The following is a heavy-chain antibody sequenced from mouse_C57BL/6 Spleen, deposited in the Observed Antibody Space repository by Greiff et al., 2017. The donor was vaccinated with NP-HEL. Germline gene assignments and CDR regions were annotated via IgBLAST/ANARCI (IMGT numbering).Heavy chain of an antibody. CDR2: IYPGDGDT. J-gene: IGHJ1*03. V-gene: IGHV1-82*01. CDR1: GYAFSSSW. Sequence: QVQLQQSGPELVKPGASVKISCKASGYAFSSSWMNWVKQRPGKGLEWIGRIYPGDGDTNYNGKFKGKATLTADKSSSTAYMQLSSLTSEDSAVYFCARKGHYYGSSYGYFDVWGTGTTVTVSS. D-gene: IGHD1-1*01. CDR3: ARKGHYYGSSYGYFDV.